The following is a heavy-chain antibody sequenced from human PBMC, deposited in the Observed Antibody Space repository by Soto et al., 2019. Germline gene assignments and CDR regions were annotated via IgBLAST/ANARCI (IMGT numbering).Heavy chain of an antibody. D-gene: IGHD2-15*01. V-gene: IGHV2-70*01. CDR1: GFSLSTSGMC. CDR3: ARILPVAATPCYYYGMDV. CDR2: IDWDDDK. Sequence: SGPTLVNPTQTLTLTCTFSGFSLSTSGMCVSWIRQPPGKALEWLALIDWDDDKYYSTSLKTRLTISKDTSKNQVVLTMTNMDPVDTATYYCARILPVAATPCYYYGMDVWGQGTTVTVSS. J-gene: IGHJ6*02.